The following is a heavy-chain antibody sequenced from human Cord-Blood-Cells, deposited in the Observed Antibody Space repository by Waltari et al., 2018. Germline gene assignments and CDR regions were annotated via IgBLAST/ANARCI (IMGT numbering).Heavy chain of an antibody. CDR2: IYQSGSP. D-gene: IGHD3-3*01. CDR3: ARDQETICGVVIIAFDI. V-gene: IGHV4-38-2*02. CDR1: GYSISSGYY. J-gene: IGHJ3*02. Sequence: QVQLQESGPGLVKPSETLSLTCAVSGYSISSGYYWGWIRQPPGKGLGCIGRIYQSGSPSSNPALKSRVTISVDTSKNHFSRKLSSVTAADTAVYYCARDQETICGVVIIAFDIWGQGTMVTVSS.